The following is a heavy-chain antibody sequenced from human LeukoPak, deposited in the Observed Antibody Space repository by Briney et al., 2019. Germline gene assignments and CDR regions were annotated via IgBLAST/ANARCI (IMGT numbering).Heavy chain of an antibody. D-gene: IGHD3-9*01. CDR1: GGSINTGNW. J-gene: IGHJ4*02. V-gene: IGHV4-4*02. CDR2: IYYSGST. CDR3: ARDPRPLRYFDWSNPTYFDY. Sequence: SGTLSLTCAVSGGSINTGNWWSWVRQTPGKGLEWIGEIYYSGSTYYNPSLKSRVTISVDTSKNQFSLKLSSVTAADTAVYYCARDPRPLRYFDWSNPTYFDYWGQGTLVTVSS.